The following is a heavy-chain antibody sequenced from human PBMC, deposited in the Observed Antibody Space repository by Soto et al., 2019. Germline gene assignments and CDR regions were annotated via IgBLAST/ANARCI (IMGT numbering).Heavy chain of an antibody. CDR1: GGSFSGYY. D-gene: IGHD3-3*01. J-gene: IGHJ4*02. CDR2: INHSGST. Sequence: CEPLSLTCAVYGGSFSGYYWSWIRQPPGKGLEWIGEINHSGSTNYNPSLKSRVTISVDTSKNQSSLKLSSVTAADTAVYYCAIGRYYDFWRGYGGRGQGSLVTVSA. CDR3: AIGRYYDFWRGYGG. V-gene: IGHV4-34*01.